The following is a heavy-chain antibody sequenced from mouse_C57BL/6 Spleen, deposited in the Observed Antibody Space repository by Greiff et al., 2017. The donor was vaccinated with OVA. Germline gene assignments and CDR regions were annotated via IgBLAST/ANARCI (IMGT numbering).Heavy chain of an antibody. V-gene: IGHV1-69*01. J-gene: IGHJ4*01. CDR2: IDPSDSYT. CDR1: GYTFTSYW. Sequence: QVQLQQSGAELVMPGASVKLSCKASGYTFTSYWMHWVKQRPGQGLEWIGEIDPSDSYTNYNQKFKGKSTLTVDKSSSTAYMQLSSLTSEDSAVYYCAIYYSNRDYAMDYWGQGTSVTVSS. CDR3: AIYYSNRDYAMDY. D-gene: IGHD2-5*01.